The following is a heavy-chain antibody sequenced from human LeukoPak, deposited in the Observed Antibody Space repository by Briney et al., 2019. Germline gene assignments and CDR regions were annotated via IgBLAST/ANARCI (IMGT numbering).Heavy chain of an antibody. CDR2: ISGSGGST. Sequence: GGSLRLSCAASGFTFSSYAMSWVRQSPGKGLEWVSSISGSGGSTFYADSVKGRFTISRDNSKNTLYLQMNSLRAEDTAVYYCARGLFPILSVVVILGYFDYWGQGTLVTVSS. CDR1: GFTFSSYA. D-gene: IGHD3-22*01. J-gene: IGHJ4*02. CDR3: ARGLFPILSVVVILGYFDY. V-gene: IGHV3-23*01.